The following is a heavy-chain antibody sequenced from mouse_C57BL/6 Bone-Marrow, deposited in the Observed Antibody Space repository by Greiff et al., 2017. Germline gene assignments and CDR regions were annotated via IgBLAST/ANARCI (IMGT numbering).Heavy chain of an antibody. D-gene: IGHD2-3*01. CDR1: GFSLTSYG. Sequence: VQLQQSGPGLVQPSQSLSITCTVSGFSLTSYGVHWVRQSPGKGLEWLGVIWRGGSTDYNAAFMSRLSITKDNSKSQVFFKMNSLQADDTAIYYCATVYDGYYVSYYAMDYWGQGTSVTVSS. J-gene: IGHJ4*01. V-gene: IGHV2-5*01. CDR2: IWRGGST. CDR3: ATVYDGYYVSYYAMDY.